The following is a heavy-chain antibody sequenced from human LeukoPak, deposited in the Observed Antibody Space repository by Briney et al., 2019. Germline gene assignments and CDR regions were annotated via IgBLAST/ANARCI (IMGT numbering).Heavy chain of an antibody. V-gene: IGHV3-74*01. J-gene: IGHJ4*02. Sequence: GGSLRLSCAVSGCTFSSYWRHWVRQAPGKGLVWVSRINSDGSRTTYADSVKGRFTTSRDNATNLVFLQMTSLRPEDTAVYYCARGLLLGFDYWGQGILVTVSS. D-gene: IGHD2/OR15-2a*01. CDR2: INSDGSRT. CDR1: GCTFSSYW. CDR3: ARGLLLGFDY.